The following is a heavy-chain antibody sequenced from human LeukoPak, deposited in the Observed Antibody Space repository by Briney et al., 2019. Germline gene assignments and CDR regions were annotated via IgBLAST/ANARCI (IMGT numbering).Heavy chain of an antibody. CDR3: TRDSYYYDSSGYYSGGDY. CDR1: GITFSSYS. CDR2: IRSKAYGGTT. D-gene: IGHD3-22*01. V-gene: IGHV3-49*04. Sequence: GGSLRLSCAASGITFSSYSMNWVRQAPGKGLEWVGFIRSKAYGGTTEYAASVKGRFTISRDDSKSIAYLQMNSLKTEDTAVYYCTRDSYYYDSSGYYSGGDYWGQGTLVTVSS. J-gene: IGHJ4*02.